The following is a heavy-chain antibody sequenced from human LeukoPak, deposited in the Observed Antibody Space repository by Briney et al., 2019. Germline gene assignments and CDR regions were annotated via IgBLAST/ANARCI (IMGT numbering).Heavy chain of an antibody. V-gene: IGHV3-23*01. Sequence: GGSLRLSCAASGFTFSSYAMSWVRQAPGKGLEWVSAISGSSSSGRTFYADSVKGRFAISGDHSKNTVYLQMTSLRAEDTAVYYCAKRGDYYYYGMDVWGHGTTVTVSS. J-gene: IGHJ6*02. CDR2: ISGSSSSGRT. CDR3: AKRGDYYYYGMDV. CDR1: GFTFSSYA.